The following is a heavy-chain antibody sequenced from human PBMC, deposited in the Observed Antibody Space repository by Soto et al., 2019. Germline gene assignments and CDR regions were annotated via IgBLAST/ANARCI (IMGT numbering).Heavy chain of an antibody. V-gene: IGHV3-23*01. Sequence: GGSLRLSCAASGFTFTGYAMSWVRQAPGKGLEWVSGISGSGSSTDYADSVKGRFIISRDSTNNTVYLQMNSLTAEDTAMYYCAKSIIAAGTYHFDNWGQGALVTVSS. J-gene: IGHJ4*02. CDR2: ISGSGSST. D-gene: IGHD6-13*01. CDR3: AKSIIAAGTYHFDN. CDR1: GFTFTGYA.